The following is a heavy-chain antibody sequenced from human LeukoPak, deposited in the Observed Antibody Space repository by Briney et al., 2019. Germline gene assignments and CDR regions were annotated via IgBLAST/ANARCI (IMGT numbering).Heavy chain of an antibody. CDR2: ISGGGGNT. V-gene: IGHV3-23*01. CDR3: SRTFDF. Sequence: PGGSLRLSCAASGFTFSNYAMSWVRQAPGKGLEWVSVISGGGGNTYYADSVKGRFTISRDNSKNTLYLQMNGLRAEDTAVYYCSRTFDFWGQGTLVTVSS. CDR1: GFTFSNYA. J-gene: IGHJ4*02.